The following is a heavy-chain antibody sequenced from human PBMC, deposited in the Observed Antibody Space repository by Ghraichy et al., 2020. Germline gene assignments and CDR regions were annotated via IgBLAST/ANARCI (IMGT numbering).Heavy chain of an antibody. J-gene: IGHJ1*01. CDR2: ISHDENNK. Sequence: GGSLRLSCAASGFTFSSHGMHWVRQAPGKGLEWVAFISHDENNKYYADSVKGRFTISRDNSKNTLYLQMSSLRSDDTAVYYWARGGDPAEYFQHWGQGTLVTFSS. D-gene: IGHD4-17*01. V-gene: IGHV3-30*03. CDR1: GFTFSSHG. CDR3: ARGGDPAEYFQH.